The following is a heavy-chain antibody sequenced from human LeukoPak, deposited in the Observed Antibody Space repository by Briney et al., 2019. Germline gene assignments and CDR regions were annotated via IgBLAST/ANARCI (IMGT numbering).Heavy chain of an antibody. CDR3: ARGNYDILTGYYEEI. D-gene: IGHD3-9*01. J-gene: IGHJ3*02. V-gene: IGHV4-30-4*01. Sequence: SETLSLTCTVSGGSISSGDYYWSWIRQPPGQGLEWIGYIYYSGSTYYNPSLKSRVTISVDTSKNQFSLKLSSVTAADTAVYYCARGNYDILTGYYEEIWGQGTMVTVSS. CDR2: IYYSGST. CDR1: GGSISSGDYY.